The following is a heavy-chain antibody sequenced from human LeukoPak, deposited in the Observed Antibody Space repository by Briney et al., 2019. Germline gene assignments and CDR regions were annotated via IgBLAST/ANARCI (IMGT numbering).Heavy chain of an antibody. CDR3: ASMSDSGNSGWFDP. V-gene: IGHV1-24*01. CDR2: FDPEDGET. CDR1: GYTLTELS. Sequence: ASVKVSCKVSGYTLTELSMHWVRQAPGKGLEWMGGFDPEDGETIYAQKFQGRVTMTEDTSTDTAYMELSSLRSEDTAVYYCASMSDSGNSGWFDPWGQGTLVTVSS. D-gene: IGHD4-23*01. J-gene: IGHJ5*02.